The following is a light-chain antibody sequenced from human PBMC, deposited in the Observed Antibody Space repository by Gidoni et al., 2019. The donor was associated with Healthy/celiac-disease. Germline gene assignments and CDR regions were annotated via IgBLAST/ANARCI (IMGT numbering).Light chain of an antibody. CDR1: QCLLHSNGSSY. J-gene: IGKJ3*01. V-gene: IGKV2-28*01. CDR2: LGS. CDR3: MQSLRSLGA. Sequence: DIVMTQHPPSTLVTPGEPASISCRSIQCLLHSNGSSYLDWYLQKPGQSPQLLIYLGSNRASGVPDRFSGSGSGTDFTLKISRVEAEDFGVYYCMQSLRSLGAFGPGTKVDIK.